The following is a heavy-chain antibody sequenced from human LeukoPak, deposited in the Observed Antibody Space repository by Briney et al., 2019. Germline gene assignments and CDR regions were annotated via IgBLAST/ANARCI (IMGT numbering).Heavy chain of an antibody. CDR3: ARGYYDILTGSPNWFDP. J-gene: IGHJ5*02. CDR1: GGSISSGGYS. D-gene: IGHD3-9*01. V-gene: IGHV4-30-2*01. Sequence: PSETLSLTCAVSGGSISSGGYSWSWIRQPPGKGLEWIGYIYHSGSTYYNPSLKSRVTISVDRSKNQFSLKLSSVTAADTAVYYCARGYYDILTGSPNWFDPWGQGTLVTVSS. CDR2: IYHSGST.